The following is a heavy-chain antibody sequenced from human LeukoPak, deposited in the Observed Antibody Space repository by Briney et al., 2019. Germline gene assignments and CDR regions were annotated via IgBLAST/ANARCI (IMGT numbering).Heavy chain of an antibody. Sequence: VASVKVSCKASGFTFTSSAMQWMRQARGQRLEWIGWIVVGSGNTNYAQKFQERVTITRDMSTSTAYMELSSLRSEDTAVYYCAAGRFGELFGFDYWGQGTLVTVSS. CDR3: AAGRFGELFGFDY. CDR1: GFTFTSSA. V-gene: IGHV1-58*02. J-gene: IGHJ4*02. CDR2: IVVGSGNT. D-gene: IGHD3-10*01.